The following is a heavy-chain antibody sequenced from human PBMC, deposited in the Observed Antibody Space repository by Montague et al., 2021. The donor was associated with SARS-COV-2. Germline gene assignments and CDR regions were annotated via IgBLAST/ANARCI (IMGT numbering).Heavy chain of an antibody. CDR3: ARGGLAGGNYGIWSFSYTSPLDY. D-gene: IGHD3/OR15-3a*01. V-gene: IGHV4-34*01. J-gene: IGHJ4*02. CDR2: INHRGST. CDR1: GGSFSAHS. Sequence: SETLSLTCAVYGGSFSAHSWSWIRQSPGKGLEWIGEINHRGSTTYMSSLKSRVTMSVYTSKNQFSLKMSSVTAADTAIYYCARGGLAGGNYGIWSFSYTSPLDYWGQGTQVTVSS.